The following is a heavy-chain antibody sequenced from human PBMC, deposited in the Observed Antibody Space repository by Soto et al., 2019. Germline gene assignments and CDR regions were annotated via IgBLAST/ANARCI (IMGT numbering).Heavy chain of an antibody. CDR2: IYYSGST. CDR1: GGSISSGDYY. J-gene: IGHJ3*02. CDR3: ARVPDTYYYDSSGYEHAFDT. V-gene: IGHV4-30-4*01. D-gene: IGHD3-22*01. Sequence: QVQLQESGPGLVKPSQTLSLTCTVSGGSISSGDYYWSWIRQPPGKGLEWIGYIYYSGSTYYNPSLKSRVTISVDTSKNQFSLKLSSVTAADTAVYYCARVPDTYYYDSSGYEHAFDTWGQGTMVTVSS.